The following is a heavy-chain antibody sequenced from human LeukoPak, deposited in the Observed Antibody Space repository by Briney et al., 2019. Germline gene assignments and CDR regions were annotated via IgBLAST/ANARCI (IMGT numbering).Heavy chain of an antibody. CDR1: GYTFTTYA. CDR3: ATSRSCDNGVCPFDY. CDR2: INADNGNT. Sequence: ASVKVSCKTSGYTFTTYAIHWVRQAPGQRLEWMGWINADNGNTKYSQKFQGRVTITRDTSASTAYMELSSLRSEDTAIYYCATSRSCDNGVCPFDYWGQGTLVTVSS. J-gene: IGHJ4*02. D-gene: IGHD2-8*01. V-gene: IGHV1-3*01.